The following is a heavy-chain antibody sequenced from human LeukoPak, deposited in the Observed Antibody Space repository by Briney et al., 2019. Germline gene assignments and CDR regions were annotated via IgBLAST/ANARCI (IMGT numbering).Heavy chain of an antibody. CDR1: GGSISSGDYY. D-gene: IGHD5-18*01. Sequence: KTSETLSLTCTVSGGSISSGDYYWSWIRQHPGKGLEWIGYIYYSGTTYYNPSLKSRVTISLDTSKNQFSLRLSSVTAADTAVYYCAREVAGIQLFDYWGQGTLVTVSS. CDR2: IYYSGTT. CDR3: AREVAGIQLFDY. V-gene: IGHV4-31*03. J-gene: IGHJ4*02.